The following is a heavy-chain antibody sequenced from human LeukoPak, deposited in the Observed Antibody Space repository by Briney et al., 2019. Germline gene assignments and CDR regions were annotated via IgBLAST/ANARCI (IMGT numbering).Heavy chain of an antibody. CDR3: ARELPFDY. V-gene: IGHV3-74*01. CDR1: GFTFSTYW. CDR2: INSDGTTT. J-gene: IGHJ4*02. Sequence: GGSLRLSCAASGFTFSTYWMHWVRQAPGKGPVWVSRINSDGTTTTYADPVKGRFTISRDNAKNTLYLQMNTLRAEDTAVYYCARELPFDYWGQGTLVTVSS.